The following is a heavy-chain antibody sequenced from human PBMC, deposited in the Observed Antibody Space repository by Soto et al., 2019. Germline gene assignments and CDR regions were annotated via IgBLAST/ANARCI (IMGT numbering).Heavy chain of an antibody. CDR1: GFPFSHYW. CDR2: INPAGTIT. CDR3: TSDTFGLRDT. V-gene: IGHV3-74*01. D-gene: IGHD3-16*01. J-gene: IGHJ5*02. Sequence: PGGYLRLSCAASGFPFSHYWMHWVRQTPGKGLVWVSRINPAGTITNYADSVEGRFTISRDNADSALFLQMNSLSAEDTAIYYCTSDTFGLRDTWGQGTLVTVSS.